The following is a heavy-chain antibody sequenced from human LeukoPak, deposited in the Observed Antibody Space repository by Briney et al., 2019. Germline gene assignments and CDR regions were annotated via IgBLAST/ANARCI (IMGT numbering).Heavy chain of an antibody. CDR1: GFIFTDYW. J-gene: IGHJ4*02. CDR2: IKEDGSEK. Sequence: GGSLRLSCAASGFIFTDYWMYWVRQAPGRGLAWVANIKEDGSEKYYVDSVKGRFTISRDNAKNSLYLQMNSLRAEDTAVYYCARNQRYFDYWGQGTLVTVSS. D-gene: IGHD6-25*01. CDR3: ARNQRYFDY. V-gene: IGHV3-7*01.